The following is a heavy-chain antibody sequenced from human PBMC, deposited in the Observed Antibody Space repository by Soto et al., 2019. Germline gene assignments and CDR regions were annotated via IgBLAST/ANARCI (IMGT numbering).Heavy chain of an antibody. Sequence: EVQLLESGGGLVQPGGSLRLSCAASGFIFNAYAMTWVRQAPGKGLEWVSAIGGSGGITYYAASVKGSFTISRDNSKDTVELEMNRLRVADTAVYFCARVASDYINSADHWGQGILVTVSS. V-gene: IGHV3-23*01. J-gene: IGHJ4*02. CDR3: ARVASDYINSADH. CDR1: GFIFNAYA. CDR2: IGGSGGIT. D-gene: IGHD4-4*01.